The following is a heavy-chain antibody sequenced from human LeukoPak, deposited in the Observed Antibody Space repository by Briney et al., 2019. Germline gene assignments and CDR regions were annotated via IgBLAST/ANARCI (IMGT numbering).Heavy chain of an antibody. CDR1: GFTFEDYA. CDR2: IGWNSVYI. CDR3: ARVRRNEDY. J-gene: IGHJ4*02. D-gene: IGHD1-1*01. V-gene: IGHV3-9*01. Sequence: GRSLRLSCAASGFTFEDYAMHWVRQLPGKGLEWVSGIGWNSVYIAYAASVEGRVTISRDNAKNSLHLQMDSLRAEDTAVYYCARVRRNEDYWGQGTLVTVSS.